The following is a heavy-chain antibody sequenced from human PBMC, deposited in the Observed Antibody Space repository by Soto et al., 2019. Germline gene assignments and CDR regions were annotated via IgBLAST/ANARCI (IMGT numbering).Heavy chain of an antibody. CDR3: ARVLSTVRALDY. J-gene: IGHJ4*02. V-gene: IGHV4-59*08. D-gene: IGHD4-17*01. CDR2: IYYSGST. CDR1: GCSISSYY. Sequence: SETLSLTCTVSGCSISSYYWSWIRQPPGKGLEWIGYIYYSGSTNYNPSLKSRVTISVDTSKNQFSLKLSSVTAADTAVYYCARVLSTVRALDYWGQGTLVTVSS.